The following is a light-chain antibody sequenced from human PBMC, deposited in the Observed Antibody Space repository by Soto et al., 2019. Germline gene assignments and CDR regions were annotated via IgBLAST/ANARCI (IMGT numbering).Light chain of an antibody. Sequence: EIVLTQSPGTLSLSPGERATLSCRASQSVSSSYLAWYQQKPGQAPRLLIYGASSRATGIPDRFSGSGSGTDFTLTTIRPEPEDFAVYYCPQYGSSPMYTFSQGTKRAIK. V-gene: IGKV3-20*01. CDR3: PQYGSSPMYT. CDR2: GAS. CDR1: QSVSSSY. J-gene: IGKJ2*01.